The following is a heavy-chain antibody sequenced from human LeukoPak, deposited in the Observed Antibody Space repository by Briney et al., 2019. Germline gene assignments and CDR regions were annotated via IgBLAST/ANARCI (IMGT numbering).Heavy chain of an antibody. CDR3: ARDGASYSNYEGNFDY. CDR2: ISYDGAEK. Sequence: GKSLRLSCAASGFTLNSYAIQWVRQAPGKGLEWVAGISYDGAEKYLADAVKGRFTISKDNSKNTLYLQMTSLRREDTAVYYCARDGASYSNYEGNFDYWGQGTLVTVSS. CDR1: GFTLNSYA. J-gene: IGHJ4*02. V-gene: IGHV3-30-3*01. D-gene: IGHD4-11*01.